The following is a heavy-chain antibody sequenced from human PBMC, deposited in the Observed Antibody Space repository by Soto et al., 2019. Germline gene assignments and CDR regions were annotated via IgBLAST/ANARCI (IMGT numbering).Heavy chain of an antibody. V-gene: IGHV5-51*01. CDR2: IYPGESDT. CDR3: ARLGWEDFWSGPRPAGYYYYYMDV. CDR1: GYSFTRCC. J-gene: IGHJ6*03. D-gene: IGHD3-3*01. Sequence: GESLKISCKGSGYSFTRCCIGWVTEMPEKGLEWIGIIYPGESDTRYRPSFQGQVNVTADKCISSDYLLWSRLEASESAVYYGARLGWEDFWSGPRPAGYYYYYMDVWGKGNTVT.